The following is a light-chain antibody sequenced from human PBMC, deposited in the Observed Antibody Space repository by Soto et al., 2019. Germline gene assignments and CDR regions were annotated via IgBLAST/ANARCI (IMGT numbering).Light chain of an antibody. CDR3: QQYNNWPPGT. V-gene: IGKV3-15*01. Sequence: EIVLTQSRGTLSLAPGDRAPLSCRASQSVSSNLAWYQQKPGQAPRLLIYGASTRATGIPARFSGSGSGTEFTLTISSLQSEDFAVYYCQQYNNWPPGTFGQGAKV. CDR2: GAS. J-gene: IGKJ1*01. CDR1: QSVSSN.